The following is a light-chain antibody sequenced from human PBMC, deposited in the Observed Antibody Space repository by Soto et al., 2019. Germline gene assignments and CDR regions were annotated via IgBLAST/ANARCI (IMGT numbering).Light chain of an antibody. CDR2: RNN. Sequence: QSVLTQPPSASGTPGQTVTISCSGRFSNIGSNFIYWYQQLPGTAPKLLIYRNNERPSGVPDRFSASKSGTSASLAISGLRSEDEADYHWAAWDDSLSGVVFGGGTKVTVL. J-gene: IGLJ3*02. CDR3: AAWDDSLSGVV. V-gene: IGLV1-47*01. CDR1: FSNIGSNF.